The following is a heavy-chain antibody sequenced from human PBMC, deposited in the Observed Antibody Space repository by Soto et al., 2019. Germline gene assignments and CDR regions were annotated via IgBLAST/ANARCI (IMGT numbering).Heavy chain of an antibody. CDR3: ARTYSSSWYAIGNWFDP. CDR2: IYYSGST. CDR1: GGSISSSSYY. D-gene: IGHD6-13*01. V-gene: IGHV4-39*01. J-gene: IGHJ5*02. Sequence: SETLSLTCTVSGGSISSSSYYWGWIRQPPGKGLEWIGSIYYSGSTYYNPSLKSRVTISVDTSKNQFSLKLSSVTAADTAVYYCARTYSSSWYAIGNWFDPWGQGTLVTVS.